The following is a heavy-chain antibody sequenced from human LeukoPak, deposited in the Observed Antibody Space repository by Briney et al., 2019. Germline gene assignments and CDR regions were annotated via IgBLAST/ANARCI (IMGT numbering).Heavy chain of an antibody. V-gene: IGHV3-7*01. Sequence: GGSLRLSCAASGFTFSSYWMNWARQAPGKGLEWVASINHNGNVNYYVDSVKGRFTISRDSAKNSLYLQMNSLRAEDTAVYYCASLFDYWGQGTLVTVSS. CDR2: INHNGNVN. J-gene: IGHJ4*02. CDR1: GFTFSSYW. CDR3: ASLFDY.